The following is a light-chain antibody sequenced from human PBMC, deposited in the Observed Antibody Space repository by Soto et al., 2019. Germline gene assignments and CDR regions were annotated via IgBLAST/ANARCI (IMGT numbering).Light chain of an antibody. J-gene: IGKJ4*01. CDR1: QSVSSSY. Sequence: EIVLTQSPGTLSLSPGERATLSCRASQSVSSSYLAWYQQKPGQAPRLLIYGASSRATGIPDRFSGGGSGTAFTLTISRLEPEDFAVYYCQQYGSSTGLTFGGGTKVEIK. CDR3: QQYGSSTGLT. V-gene: IGKV3-20*01. CDR2: GAS.